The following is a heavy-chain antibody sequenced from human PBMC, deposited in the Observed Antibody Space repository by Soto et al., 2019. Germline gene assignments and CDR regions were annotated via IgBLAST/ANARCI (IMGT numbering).Heavy chain of an antibody. J-gene: IGHJ4*02. V-gene: IGHV3-23*01. Sequence: EVQLLESGGGLVQPGGSLRLSCAASGFTFSDYAMSWVRQAPGKGLEWVSAITGSGGRPYYADSVKGRFTISRDRTKSTLYLQMSGLRAEDTAVYFCAEATYYYDSSSYYRVYFDYWGQGTLVTVSS. CDR1: GFTFSDYA. CDR3: AEATYYYDSSSYYRVYFDY. D-gene: IGHD3-22*01. CDR2: ITGSGGRP.